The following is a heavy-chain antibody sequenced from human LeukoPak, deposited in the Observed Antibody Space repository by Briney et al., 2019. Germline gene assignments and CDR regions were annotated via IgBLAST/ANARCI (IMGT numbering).Heavy chain of an antibody. CDR2: IYPDDSDT. J-gene: IGHJ5*02. CDR1: GYSFTTYW. D-gene: IGHD5-24*01. Sequence: GESLKISCKGSGYSFTTYWIGWVRQLPGKGLEWMGVIYPDDSDTKYNPSFQSQVTISADKSINTAYLQWSSLRASDTAIYYCARQFRDVYKFGRFDPWGEGTLVSVSS. V-gene: IGHV5-51*01. CDR3: ARQFRDVYKFGRFDP.